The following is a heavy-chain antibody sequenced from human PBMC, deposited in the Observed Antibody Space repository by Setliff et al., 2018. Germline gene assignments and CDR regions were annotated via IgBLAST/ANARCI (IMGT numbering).Heavy chain of an antibody. Sequence: SVKVSCKASGYTFTSYAMNWVRQAPGQGLEWMGWIIPIFGTANYAQKFQGRVTITTDESTSTAYMELSSLRSEDTAVYYCNYNFWSGYYLDYWGQGTLVTVSS. J-gene: IGHJ4*02. V-gene: IGHV1-69*05. CDR1: GYTFTSYA. CDR2: IIPIFGTA. D-gene: IGHD3-3*01. CDR3: NYNFWSGYYLDY.